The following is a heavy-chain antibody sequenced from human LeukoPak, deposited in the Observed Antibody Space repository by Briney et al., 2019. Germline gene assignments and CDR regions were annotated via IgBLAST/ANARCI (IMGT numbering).Heavy chain of an antibody. CDR1: GYTFTSYG. CDR2: ISAYNGNT. D-gene: IGHD2-2*02. V-gene: IGHV1-18*01. CDR3: ARDSRGYCSSTSCYTNWFDP. Sequence: ASVKVSCKASGYTFTSYGISWVRQAPGQGLEWMGWISAYNGNTNYAQKLQGRVTMTTDTSTSTAYMELRSLRSDDTAVYYCARDSRGYCSSTSCYTNWFDPWGQGTLVTVSS. J-gene: IGHJ5*02.